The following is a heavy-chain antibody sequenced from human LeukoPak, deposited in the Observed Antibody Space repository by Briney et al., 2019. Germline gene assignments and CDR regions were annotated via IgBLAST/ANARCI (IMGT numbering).Heavy chain of an antibody. CDR3: AKCGYSGHEFDF. Sequence: GGSLRLSCAASGFSVSDNYMSWVRQAPGKGLEWLSVFYGDKNTLYAFSVKGRFIISRDNSKNTLYLQMNSLTLEDTAVYYCAKCGYSGHEFDFWGQGALVTVSS. J-gene: IGHJ5*01. V-gene: IGHV3-66*01. CDR2: FYGDKNT. CDR1: GFSVSDNY. D-gene: IGHD5-12*01.